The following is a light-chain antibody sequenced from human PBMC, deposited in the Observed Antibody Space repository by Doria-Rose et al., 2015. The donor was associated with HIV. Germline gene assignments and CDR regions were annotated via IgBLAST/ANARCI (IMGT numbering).Light chain of an antibody. CDR1: QSFSSTY. J-gene: IGKJ1*01. CDR3: HQYGTSWT. CDR2: DGS. V-gene: IGKV3-20*01. Sequence: TQSPGTLSLSPGERATLSCRAGQSFSSTYLAWYQQKPGQAPSLLIYDGSTRATGIPDRFSASGSGTDFTLTINRLEPEDFALYCCHQYGTSWTFGQGTKAEI.